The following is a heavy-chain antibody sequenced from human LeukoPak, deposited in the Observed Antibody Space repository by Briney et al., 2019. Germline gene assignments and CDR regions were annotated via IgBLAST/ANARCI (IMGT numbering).Heavy chain of an antibody. V-gene: IGHV3-9*03. CDR3: PRGGTRNQLLTYFDY. CDR2: ISWNSGSI. Sequence: GGSLRLSCAASGFTFGDYAMHWVRQAPGKGLEWVSGISWNSGSIGYADSVKSRFTISIDNAKNSLYLQMNSLRAEDMALYYCPRGGTRNQLLTYFDYWGQGTLVTVSS. CDR1: GFTFGDYA. D-gene: IGHD2-2*01. J-gene: IGHJ4*02.